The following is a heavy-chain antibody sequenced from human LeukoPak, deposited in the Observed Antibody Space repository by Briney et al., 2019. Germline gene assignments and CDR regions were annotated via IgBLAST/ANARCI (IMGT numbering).Heavy chain of an antibody. CDR2: IWYDGSNK. CDR1: GFTFSSYG. Sequence: PGRSLRLSCAASGFTFSSYGMHWVRQAPGKGLEWVAVIWYDGSNKYYADSVKGRFTISRDNSKNTLYLQMNSLRAEDTAVYYCARSYGWLPGGMWGQGTLVTVSS. CDR3: ARSYGWLPGGM. V-gene: IGHV3-33*01. D-gene: IGHD5-12*01. J-gene: IGHJ4*02.